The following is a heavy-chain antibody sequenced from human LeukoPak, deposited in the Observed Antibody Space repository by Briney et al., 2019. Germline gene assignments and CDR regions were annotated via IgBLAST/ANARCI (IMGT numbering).Heavy chain of an antibody. V-gene: IGHV1-18*01. CDR1: GYTFTSYG. Sequence: ASVKVSCKASGYTFTSYGITWVRQAPGQGLEWMGWISAYNGNTNYAQNLQGRVTMTTDTSTNTAYMELRSLRSDDTAVYYCARAAYCGGDCCSGVEYFQHWGQGTLVTVSS. CDR2: ISAYNGNT. J-gene: IGHJ1*01. D-gene: IGHD2-21*02. CDR3: ARAAYCGGDCCSGVEYFQH.